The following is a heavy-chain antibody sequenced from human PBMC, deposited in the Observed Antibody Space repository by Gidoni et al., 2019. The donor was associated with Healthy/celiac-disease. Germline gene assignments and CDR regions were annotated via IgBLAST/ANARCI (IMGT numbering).Heavy chain of an antibody. J-gene: IGHJ4*02. CDR1: GFTLSSYA. Sequence: EVQLLESGGGLVQHGGYLRRSWEASGFTLSSYAMSWVRQAPGKGLEWVSAISGSGGTTFYADSAKGRFTISRDYSKNTLYLQMNSLRVEDTAVYYCAKDVTVTTLYYFDYWGQGTLVTVSS. V-gene: IGHV3-23*01. D-gene: IGHD4-17*01. CDR3: AKDVTVTTLYYFDY. CDR2: ISGSGGTT.